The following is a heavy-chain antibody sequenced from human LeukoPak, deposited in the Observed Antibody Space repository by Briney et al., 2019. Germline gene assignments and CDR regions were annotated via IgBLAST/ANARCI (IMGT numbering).Heavy chain of an antibody. V-gene: IGHV3-30*04. CDR3: ALYRGDTDY. CDR2: ISYDGSNK. D-gene: IGHD3-16*01. CDR1: GFTFSSYA. J-gene: IGHJ4*02. Sequence: GGSLRLSCAASGFTFSSYAMHWVRQAPGKGLEWVAVISYDGSNKYYADSVKGRFTISRDNSKNMLYLQMNSLRAEDTAVYYCALYRGDTDYWGRGTLVTVSS.